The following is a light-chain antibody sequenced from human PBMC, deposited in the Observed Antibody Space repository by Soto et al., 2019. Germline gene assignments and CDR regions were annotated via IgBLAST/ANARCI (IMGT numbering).Light chain of an antibody. J-gene: IGKJ1*01. CDR3: QQYGSSPET. CDR1: QSVSSSY. Sequence: IVLTHSPGTLSLSPGERATLSCRASQSVSSSYLAWYQQKPGQAPRLLIYGASSRATGIPDRFSGSGSGTDFTLTISRLEPEDFAVYYCQQYGSSPETFGQGTKV. CDR2: GAS. V-gene: IGKV3-20*01.